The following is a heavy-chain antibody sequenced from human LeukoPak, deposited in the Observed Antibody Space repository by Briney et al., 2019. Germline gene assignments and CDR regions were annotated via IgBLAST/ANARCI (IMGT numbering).Heavy chain of an antibody. CDR1: GFTFDDYA. V-gene: IGHV3-9*01. Sequence: GRSLRLSCAASGFTFDDYAMHWVRQAPGKGLEWASGISWNSGSIGYADSVKGRFTISRDNAKNSLYLQMNSLRAEDTALYYCAKESPKGYFDLWGRGTLVTVSS. J-gene: IGHJ2*01. CDR3: AKESPKGYFDL. CDR2: ISWNSGSI.